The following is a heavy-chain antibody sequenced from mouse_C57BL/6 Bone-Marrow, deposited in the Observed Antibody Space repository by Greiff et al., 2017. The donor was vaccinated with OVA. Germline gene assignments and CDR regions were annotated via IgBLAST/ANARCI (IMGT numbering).Heavy chain of an antibody. Sequence: VQLKQSGAELVRPGASVKLSCTASGFNIKDDYMHWVKQRPEQGLEWIGWIDPENGDTEYASKFQGKATITADTSSNTAYLQLSSRTSEDTAVYYCTSYGNCDYWGQGTTLTVSS. CDR1: GFNIKDDY. D-gene: IGHD2-1*01. CDR3: TSYGNCDY. V-gene: IGHV14-4*01. J-gene: IGHJ2*01. CDR2: IDPENGDT.